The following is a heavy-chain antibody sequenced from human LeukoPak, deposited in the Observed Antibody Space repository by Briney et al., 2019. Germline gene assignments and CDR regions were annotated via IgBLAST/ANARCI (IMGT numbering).Heavy chain of an antibody. CDR3: AKGMQWLVSNYFDY. CDR2: IRYDGSNK. Sequence: PGGSLRPSCAASGFTFSSYGMHWVRQAPGKGLEWVAFIRYDGSNKYYADSVKGRFTISRDNSKNTLYLQMNSLRAEDTAVYYCAKGMQWLVSNYFDYWGQGTLVTVSS. D-gene: IGHD6-19*01. V-gene: IGHV3-30*02. CDR1: GFTFSSYG. J-gene: IGHJ4*02.